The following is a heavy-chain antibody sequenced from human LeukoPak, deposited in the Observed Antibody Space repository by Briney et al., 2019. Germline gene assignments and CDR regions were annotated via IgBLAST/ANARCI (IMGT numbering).Heavy chain of an antibody. CDR2: IYPGDSDT. Sequence: GESLKISCKGSGYSFTNYWIGWARQMPGKGLEWMGIIYPGDSDTRYSPSFQGQVTISADKSISTAYLQWSSLKASDTAMYYCARGQLLYGGNSNAFDIWGQGAMVTVSS. D-gene: IGHD4-23*01. J-gene: IGHJ3*02. CDR3: ARGQLLYGGNSNAFDI. CDR1: GYSFTNYW. V-gene: IGHV5-51*01.